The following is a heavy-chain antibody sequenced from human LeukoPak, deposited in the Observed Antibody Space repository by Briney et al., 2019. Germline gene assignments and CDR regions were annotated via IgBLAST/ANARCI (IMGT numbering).Heavy chain of an antibody. CDR2: INHSGST. J-gene: IGHJ5*02. CDR1: GGSFSGYY. Sequence: PSETLSPTCAVYGGSFSGYYWSWIRQPPGKGLEWIGEINHSGSTNYNPSLKSRVTISVDTSKNQFSLKLSSVTAADTAVYYCARVNSSSWYNWFDHWGQGTLVTVSS. V-gene: IGHV4-34*01. D-gene: IGHD6-13*01. CDR3: ARVNSSSWYNWFDH.